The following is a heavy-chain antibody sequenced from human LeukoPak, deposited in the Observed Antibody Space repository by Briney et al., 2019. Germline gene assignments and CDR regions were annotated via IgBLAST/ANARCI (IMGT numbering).Heavy chain of an antibody. Sequence: AGGSLRLSCAASGFTFDDYGMSWVRQAPGKGLEWVSGINWNGGSTGYADSVKGRSTISRDNAKNSLYLQMNSLRAEDTALYYCARKGNSDYFDYWGQGTLVTVSS. CDR1: GFTFDDYG. J-gene: IGHJ4*02. CDR3: ARKGNSDYFDY. CDR2: INWNGGST. V-gene: IGHV3-20*04. D-gene: IGHD4-23*01.